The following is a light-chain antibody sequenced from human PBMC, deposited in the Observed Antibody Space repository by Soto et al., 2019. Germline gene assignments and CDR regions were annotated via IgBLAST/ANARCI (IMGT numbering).Light chain of an antibody. CDR1: QSILSSSDNMNY. Sequence: DIVMTQSPDSLAVSLGERATINCKSSQSILSSSDNMNYLAWFQHKPGQPPKMVIYWASTRQSGVPDRFSGSGSGTSFNLTSSSLQAEDVAVYYCQQCHGSPLTFGGGTKVEIK. V-gene: IGKV4-1*01. J-gene: IGKJ4*01. CDR2: WAS. CDR3: QQCHGSPLT.